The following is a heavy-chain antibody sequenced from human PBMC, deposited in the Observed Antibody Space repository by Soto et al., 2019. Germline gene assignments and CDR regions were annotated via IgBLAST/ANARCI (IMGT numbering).Heavy chain of an antibody. V-gene: IGHV3-43*01. CDR1: GFTFDDYT. J-gene: IGHJ6*02. CDR3: AKDMGVFWSGSRLGLSYYYYGMDV. CDR2: ISWDGGST. D-gene: IGHD3-3*01. Sequence: GGSLRLSCAASGFTFDDYTMHWVRQAPGKGLEWVSLISWDGGSTYYADSVKGRFTISRDNSKNSLYLQMNSLRTEDTALYYCAKDMGVFWSGSRLGLSYYYYGMDVWGQGTTVTVSS.